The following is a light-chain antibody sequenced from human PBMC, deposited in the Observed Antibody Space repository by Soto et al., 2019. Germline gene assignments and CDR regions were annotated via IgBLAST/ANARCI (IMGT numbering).Light chain of an antibody. Sequence: EIVMTQSPATLSVSPGERATLSCRASRGVTNYLAWYQHKPGQAPRLLIYDASNRATGIPARFSGSGSGTDFTLTISSLEPEDFAVYYCQQRSNWVTFGQGTRLEIK. CDR3: QQRSNWVT. J-gene: IGKJ5*01. V-gene: IGKV3-11*01. CDR2: DAS. CDR1: RGVTNY.